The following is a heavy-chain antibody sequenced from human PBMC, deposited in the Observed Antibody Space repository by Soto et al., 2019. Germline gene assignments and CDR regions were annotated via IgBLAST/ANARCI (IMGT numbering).Heavy chain of an antibody. CDR1: GYHFRSFE. Sequence: QVHLVQSGAEVKKPGASVKVSCKTSGYHFRSFEVHWVRQAPRQRPEWKGGIRNAGGGSTKYSQKFQDRLTITGDRRATTVYMSLSSLTSEDTAIYYCARESSHYEAFFQNWRQGTLVTVSA. J-gene: IGHJ4*02. CDR3: ARESSHYEAFFQN. D-gene: IGHD3-3*01. CDR2: IRNAGGGST. V-gene: IGHV1-3*01.